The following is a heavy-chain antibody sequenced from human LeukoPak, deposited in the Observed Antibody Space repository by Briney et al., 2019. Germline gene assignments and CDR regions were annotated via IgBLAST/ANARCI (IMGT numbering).Heavy chain of an antibody. CDR3: ARHDYGSGSYPSG. CDR2: IYSGGST. Sequence: GGSLRLSCAASGFTVSSNYMSWVRQAPGKGLEWVSVIYSGGSTYYADSVKGRFTISRDNAKNSLYLQMNSLRAEDTAVYYCARHDYGSGSYPSGWGQGTLVTVSS. D-gene: IGHD3-10*01. CDR1: GFTVSSNY. V-gene: IGHV3-66*04. J-gene: IGHJ4*02.